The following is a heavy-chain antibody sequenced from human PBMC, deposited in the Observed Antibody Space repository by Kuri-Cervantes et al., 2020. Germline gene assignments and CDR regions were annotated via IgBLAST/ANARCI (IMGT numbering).Heavy chain of an antibody. J-gene: IGHJ4*02. Sequence: SVKVSCKASGYTFTYRYLHWVRQAPGQALEWMGWITPFNGNTNYAQKFQDRVTMTRDTSMSTVYMELSSLRSEDTAVYYCARGTYGDYVDYWGQGTLVTVSS. V-gene: IGHV1-45*02. CDR3: ARGTYGDYVDY. CDR1: GYTFTYRY. CDR2: ITPFNGNT. D-gene: IGHD4-17*01.